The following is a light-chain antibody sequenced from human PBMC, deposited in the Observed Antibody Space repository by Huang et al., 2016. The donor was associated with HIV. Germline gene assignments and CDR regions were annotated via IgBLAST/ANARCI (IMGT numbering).Light chain of an antibody. CDR3: QQSYSPRT. CDR1: QSISNY. J-gene: IGKJ3*01. V-gene: IGKV1-39*01. CDR2: AAS. Sequence: DIQMTQSPSSLSASVGDRVTITCRARQSISNYLNWYQQKPGKAPKLLIYAASSVHSGVPSRFSGSGSGTDFTLTISSLQPEDSAAYYCQQSYSPRTFGPGTKVDIK.